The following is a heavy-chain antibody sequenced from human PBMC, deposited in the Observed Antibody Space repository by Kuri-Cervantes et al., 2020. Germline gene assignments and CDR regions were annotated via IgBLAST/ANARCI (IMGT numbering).Heavy chain of an antibody. CDR2: ISYDGSNK. J-gene: IGHJ4*02. V-gene: IGHV3-30-3*01. CDR3: ARSDSSSWDRDFYFDY. CDR1: GFTFGSYA. Sequence: GGSLRLSCAASGFTFGSYAMHWVRQAPGKGLEWVAVISYDGSNKYYADSVRGRFTISRDNSKNTLYLQMNSLRAEDTAVYYCARSDSSSWDRDFYFDYWGQGTLVTVSS. D-gene: IGHD6-13*01.